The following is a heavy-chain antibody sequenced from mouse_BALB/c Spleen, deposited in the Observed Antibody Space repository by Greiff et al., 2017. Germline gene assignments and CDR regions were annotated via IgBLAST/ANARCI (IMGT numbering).Heavy chain of an antibody. CDR1: GYAFSSSW. D-gene: IGHD2-10*02. CDR3: AREYGNYWYFDV. Sequence: VQLQQSGPELVKPGASVKISCKASGYAFSSSWMNWVKQRPGQGLEWIGRIYPGDGDTNYNGKFKGKATLTADKSSSTAYMQLSSLTSVDSAVYFCAREYGNYWYFDVWGAGTTVTVPS. V-gene: IGHV1-82*01. CDR2: IYPGDGDT. J-gene: IGHJ1*01.